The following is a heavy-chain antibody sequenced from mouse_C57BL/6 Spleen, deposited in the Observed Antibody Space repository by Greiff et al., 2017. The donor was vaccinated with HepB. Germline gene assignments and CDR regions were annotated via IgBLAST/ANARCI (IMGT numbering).Heavy chain of an antibody. CDR1: GYTFTSYW. D-gene: IGHD1-1*01. J-gene: IGHJ2*01. CDR2: IYPGSGST. V-gene: IGHV1-55*01. CDR3: ARSYYYGSSYVY. Sequence: VQLQQSGAELVKPGASVKMSCKASGYTFTSYWITWVKQRPGQGLEWIGDIYPGSGSTNYNEKFKSKVTLTVDTSSSTAYMQLSSLTSEDSAVYYCARSYYYGSSYVYWGQGTTLTVSS.